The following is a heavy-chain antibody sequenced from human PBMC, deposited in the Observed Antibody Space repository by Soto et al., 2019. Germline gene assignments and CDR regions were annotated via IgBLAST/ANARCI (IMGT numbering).Heavy chain of an antibody. J-gene: IGHJ3*02. D-gene: IGHD6-13*01. CDR1: GFTFGDYA. Sequence: GGSLRLSCTASGFTFGDYAMSWFRQAPGKGLEWVGFIRSKAYGGTTEYAASVKGKFTISRDESKSIAYLQMNSLKTEDTAVYYCTSPRRSQLLPWGIAAPDAFDIWGQGTMVTVSS. CDR2: IRSKAYGGTT. V-gene: IGHV3-49*03. CDR3: TSPRRSQLLPWGIAAPDAFDI.